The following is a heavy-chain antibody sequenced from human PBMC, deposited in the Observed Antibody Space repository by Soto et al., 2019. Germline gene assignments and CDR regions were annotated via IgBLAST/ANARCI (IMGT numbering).Heavy chain of an antibody. CDR2: ISNDGSST. J-gene: IGHJ1*01. Sequence: EVHLVESRGGLVQPGGSLRLSCVASGFTFSSYWMHWVRQAPGKGLVWVSSISNDGSSTSYADPVKGRFTISRDNAKNTLYLQMNSLRAEDTAVYYCARLPNKSPQNWGQGTLVIVSP. CDR1: GFTFSSYW. V-gene: IGHV3-74*01. CDR3: ARLPNKSPQN.